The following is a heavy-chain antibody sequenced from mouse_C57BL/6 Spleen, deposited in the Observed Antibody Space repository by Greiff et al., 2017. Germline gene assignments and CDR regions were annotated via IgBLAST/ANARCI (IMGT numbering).Heavy chain of an antibody. CDR2: ISLTSDNYAP. CDR1: GFTFSNYW. D-gene: IGHD3-3*01. V-gene: IGHV6-3*01. Sequence: EVKLQESGGGLVQPGGSMKLSCVASGFTFSNYWMNWVRQSPEKGLEWVAQISLTSDNYAPHYAESVKGRFTISRDDSKSSGYLQMNNLRAEDTGIEYCTGGDGERFAYWGQGTLVTVSA. CDR3: TGGDGERFAY. J-gene: IGHJ3*01.